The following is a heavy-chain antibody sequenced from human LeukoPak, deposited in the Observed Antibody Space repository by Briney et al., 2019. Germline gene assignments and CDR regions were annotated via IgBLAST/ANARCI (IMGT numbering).Heavy chain of an antibody. D-gene: IGHD1-26*01. Sequence: GASVTVSCKASGYTFTGYYLHWVRSAPGQGVEWMGWIYPKTGGTSYAQKFQGRVTMTRDTSISTAYMELIGLRSDDTAVYYCAGPWDQVGFDPWGQGTLVSVSS. CDR2: IYPKTGGT. CDR1: GYTFTGYY. V-gene: IGHV1-2*02. J-gene: IGHJ5*02. CDR3: AGPWDQVGFDP.